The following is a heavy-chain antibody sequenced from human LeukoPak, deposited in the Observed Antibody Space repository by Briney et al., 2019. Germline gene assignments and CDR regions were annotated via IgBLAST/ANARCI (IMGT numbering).Heavy chain of an antibody. V-gene: IGHV1-46*03. Sequence: SSVKVSCKASGYTFTSYYMHWVRQAPGQGLEWMGIINPSGGSTSYAQKFQGRVTMTRDTSTSTVYMELSSLRSEDTAVYYCAGANGSYGEGFDYWGQGTLVTVSS. D-gene: IGHD1-26*01. CDR3: AGANGSYGEGFDY. J-gene: IGHJ4*02. CDR2: INPSGGST. CDR1: GYTFTSYY.